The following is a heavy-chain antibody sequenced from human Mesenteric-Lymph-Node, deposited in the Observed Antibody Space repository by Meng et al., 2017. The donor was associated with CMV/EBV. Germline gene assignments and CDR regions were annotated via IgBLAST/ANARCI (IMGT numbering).Heavy chain of an antibody. Sequence: QWQLQEAGPGLVKPSGTLSLSCIVSGHSISNSTYYWTWIRQHPGKGLEWIGSVHHSGTTYYNPSLKGRLTISVDTSANLFSLRLTTVTAADTATYYCARRGNYDSDYSEYWGQGTLVTVSS. D-gene: IGHD3-22*01. V-gene: IGHV4-39*01. CDR2: VHHSGTT. J-gene: IGHJ4*02. CDR3: ARRGNYDSDYSEY. CDR1: GHSISNSTYY.